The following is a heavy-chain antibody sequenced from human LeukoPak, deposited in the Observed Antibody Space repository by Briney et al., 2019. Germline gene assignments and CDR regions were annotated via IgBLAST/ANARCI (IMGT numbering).Heavy chain of an antibody. J-gene: IGHJ6*02. D-gene: IGHD2-15*01. V-gene: IGHV4-61*02. Sequence: SQTLSLTCTVSGGSISSGSYYWSWIRQPAGKGLEWIGRIYTSGSTNYNPSLKSRVTISVDTSKNQFSLKLSSVTAADTAVYYCARDATCSGGSCYRGYYYYGMDVWGQGPTVTVSS. CDR3: ARDATCSGGSCYRGYYYYGMDV. CDR1: GGSISSGSYY. CDR2: IYTSGST.